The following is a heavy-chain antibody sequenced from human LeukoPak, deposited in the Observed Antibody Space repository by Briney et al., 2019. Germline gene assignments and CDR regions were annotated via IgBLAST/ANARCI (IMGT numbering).Heavy chain of an antibody. V-gene: IGHV4-59*01. Sequence: PSETLSLTCTVSGGXISSYYCSWIRQPPGKGLEWIGYIYYSGSTNYNPSLKSRVTISVDTSKNQFSLKLSSVTAADTAVYYCAMSGYYYFQHWGQGTPVTVSS. CDR3: AMSGYYYFQH. CDR1: GGXISSYY. D-gene: IGHD3-22*01. CDR2: IYYSGST. J-gene: IGHJ1*01.